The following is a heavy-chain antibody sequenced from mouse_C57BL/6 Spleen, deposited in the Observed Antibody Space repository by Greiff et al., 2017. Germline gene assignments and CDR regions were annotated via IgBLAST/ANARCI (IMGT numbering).Heavy chain of an antibody. J-gene: IGHJ4*01. CDR2: FSSGSSTI. CDR3: ARKGNAMDY. Sequence: EVQLVESGGGLVKPGGSLKLSCAASGFTFSDYGMHWVRQAPEKGLEWVAYFSSGSSTIYYADTVKGRFTISRDNAKNTLFLRRTSLGSEDRAMYYCARKGNAMDYWGQGTSVTVSS. V-gene: IGHV5-17*01. CDR1: GFTFSDYG.